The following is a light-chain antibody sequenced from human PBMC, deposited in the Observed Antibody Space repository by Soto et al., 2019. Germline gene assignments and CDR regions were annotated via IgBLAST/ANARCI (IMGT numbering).Light chain of an antibody. CDR1: SSDVGGYNY. Sequence: QSALTQPPSASGSLRQSVAISCTGTSSDVGGYNYVSWYQQHPGKAPKLMIYEVNKRPSGVPDRFSGSKSGNTASLTVSGLQAEDEADYYCSSYAGSSNVFGTGTKVPS. CDR2: EVN. V-gene: IGLV2-8*01. J-gene: IGLJ1*01. CDR3: SSYAGSSNV.